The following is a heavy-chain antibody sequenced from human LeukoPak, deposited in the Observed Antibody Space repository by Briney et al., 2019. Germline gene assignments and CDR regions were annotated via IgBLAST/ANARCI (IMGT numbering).Heavy chain of an antibody. Sequence: GGSLRLSCAASGFTFSSYEMNWVRQAPGKGLEWVSYISSSGSTKYYVDSVKGRFTISRDNSKNTLYLQMNSLRAEDTAVYYCAKEAGYSGYDFPDFWGQGTLVTVSS. CDR1: GFTFSSYE. CDR3: AKEAGYSGYDFPDF. J-gene: IGHJ4*02. D-gene: IGHD5-12*01. CDR2: ISSSGSTK. V-gene: IGHV3-48*03.